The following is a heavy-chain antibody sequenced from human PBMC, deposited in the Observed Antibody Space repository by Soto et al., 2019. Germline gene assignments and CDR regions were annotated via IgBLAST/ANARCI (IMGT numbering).Heavy chain of an antibody. CDR1: GGSISSSSYY. CDR2: IYYSGST. V-gene: IGHV4-39*01. D-gene: IGHD3-22*01. J-gene: IGHJ4*02. Sequence: PSETLSLTCTVSGGSISSSSYYWGWIRQPPGKGLEWIGSIYYSGSTYYNPSLKSRVTISVDTSKNQFSLKLSSVTAADTAVYYCARHSLSSGYYPDLFDYWGQGTLVTVSS. CDR3: ARHSLSSGYYPDLFDY.